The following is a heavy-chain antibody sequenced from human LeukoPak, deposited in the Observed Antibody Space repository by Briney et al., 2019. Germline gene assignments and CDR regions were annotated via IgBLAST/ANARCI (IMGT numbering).Heavy chain of an antibody. Sequence: GGSLRLSCAASGFTFSSYAMSWVRQAPGKGLEWVSAISGSGSNTYYADSVKGRFTISRDNSKNTLYLQMNSLRAEDTAVYYCAKDAWFVVVELDFDYWGQGTLVTVSS. V-gene: IGHV3-23*01. D-gene: IGHD2-15*01. CDR2: ISGSGSNT. J-gene: IGHJ4*02. CDR3: AKDAWFVVVELDFDY. CDR1: GFTFSSYA.